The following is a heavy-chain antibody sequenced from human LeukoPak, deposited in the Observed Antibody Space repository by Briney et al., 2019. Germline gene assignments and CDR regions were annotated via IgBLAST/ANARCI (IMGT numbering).Heavy chain of an antibody. D-gene: IGHD5-24*01. CDR3: ARDIGSQMATISDWFDP. CDR2: IYYSGST. Sequence: SETLSLTCTVSGGSISTYYWSWIRQPPGRALEWIGYIYYSGSTNYNPSLKSRVTISVDTSKNQFSLKLSSVTAADTAVYYCARDIGSQMATISDWFDPWGQGTLVTVSS. J-gene: IGHJ5*02. V-gene: IGHV4-59*01. CDR1: GGSISTYY.